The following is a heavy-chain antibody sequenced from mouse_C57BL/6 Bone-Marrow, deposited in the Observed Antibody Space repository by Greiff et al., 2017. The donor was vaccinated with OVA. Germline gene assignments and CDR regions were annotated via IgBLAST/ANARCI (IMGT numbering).Heavy chain of an antibody. CDR3: ARNYYYGSSYVELWYFDV. J-gene: IGHJ1*03. CDR2: IWSGGST. D-gene: IGHD1-1*01. Sequence: VKLMESGPGLVQPSQSLSITCTVSGFSLTSYGVHWVRQSPGKGLEWLGVIWSGGSTDYNAAFISRLSISKDNSKSQAFFKMNSLQADDTAIYYCARNYYYGSSYVELWYFDVWGTGTTVTVSS. V-gene: IGHV2-2*01. CDR1: GFSLTSYG.